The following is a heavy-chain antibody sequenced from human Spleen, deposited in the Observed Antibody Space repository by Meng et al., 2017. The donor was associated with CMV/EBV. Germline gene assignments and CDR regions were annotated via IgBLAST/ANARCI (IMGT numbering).Heavy chain of an antibody. D-gene: IGHD3-10*01. CDR1: GFTFDDYA. CDR3: AKDESLFSDYYGSGSYDY. Sequence: GGSLRLSCAASGFTFDDYAMHWVRQAPGKGLEWVSGISWNSGSIGYADSVKGRFTISRDNAKNSLYLQMNSLRAEDTALYYCAKDESLFSDYYGSGSYDYWGQGTLVTVSS. J-gene: IGHJ4*02. V-gene: IGHV3-9*01. CDR2: ISWNSGSI.